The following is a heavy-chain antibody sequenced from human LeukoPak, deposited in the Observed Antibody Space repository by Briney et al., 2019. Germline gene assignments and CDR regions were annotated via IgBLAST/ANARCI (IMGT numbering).Heavy chain of an antibody. J-gene: IGHJ5*02. Sequence: SVNVSCKASGGTFSNYGISWVRQAPGQGVEWMGAIIPIFDTTNYAQKFQGRVTITADKSTSTAYMELSSLRSEDTAVYYCARARYSTGWYWWFDPWGQGGLVTVSS. D-gene: IGHD6-19*01. CDR2: IIPIFDTT. CDR3: ARARYSTGWYWWFDP. V-gene: IGHV1-69*06. CDR1: GGTFSNYG.